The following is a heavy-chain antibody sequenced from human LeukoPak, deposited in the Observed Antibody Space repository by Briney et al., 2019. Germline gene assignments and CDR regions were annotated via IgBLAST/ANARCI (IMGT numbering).Heavy chain of an antibody. CDR3: AKDYSDMITFGGVIRRLGYYFDY. J-gene: IGHJ4*02. Sequence: GGSLRLSCAASGFTFSSYAMSWVRQAPGKGLEWVSAISGSGGSTYYADSVKGRFTISRDNSKNTLYLQMNSLRAEDTAVYYCAKDYSDMITFGGVIRRLGYYFDYWGQGTLVTVSS. CDR1: GFTFSSYA. D-gene: IGHD3-16*02. CDR2: ISGSGGST. V-gene: IGHV3-23*01.